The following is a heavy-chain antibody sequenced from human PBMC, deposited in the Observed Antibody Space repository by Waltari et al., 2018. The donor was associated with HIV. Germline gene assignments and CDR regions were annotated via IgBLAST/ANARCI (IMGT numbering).Heavy chain of an antibody. Sequence: QAQVVESGGGVVQPGRSLGLSCSASGFNFTAYGMHWVRQAPGKGLEWVAVVYYDGSKKYYGDSVNGRFTISRDNSKNMVYLQMNSLRDDDTAVYYCARDRTGSKRGFDPWGQGTLVIVSS. J-gene: IGHJ5*02. CDR3: ARDRTGSKRGFDP. V-gene: IGHV3-30*03. D-gene: IGHD1-1*01. CDR2: VYYDGSKK. CDR1: GFNFTAYG.